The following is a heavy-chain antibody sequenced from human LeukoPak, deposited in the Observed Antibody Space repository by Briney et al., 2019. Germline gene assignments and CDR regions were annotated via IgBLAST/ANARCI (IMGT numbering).Heavy chain of an antibody. CDR2: INGDGTKT. V-gene: IGHV3-74*01. Sequence: GGSLTLSCAISGFLFSSHWMHWVRHAPGKGLEWVSRINGDGTKTNNADSEKGRFIVSRDNARNTLFLQMNSLRDEDTAVYYCAREGPLDYWGQGTLVTVSS. CDR3: AREGPLDY. J-gene: IGHJ4*02. CDR1: GFLFSSHW.